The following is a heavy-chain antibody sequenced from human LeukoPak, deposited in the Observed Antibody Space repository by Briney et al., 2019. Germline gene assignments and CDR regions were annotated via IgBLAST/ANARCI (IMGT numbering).Heavy chain of an antibody. V-gene: IGHV1-2*02. CDR3: VRTTDSSGYHFDY. CDR1: GYTFTGYY. D-gene: IGHD3-22*01. J-gene: IGHJ4*02. CDR2: IYPNSGGT. Sequence: ASVTVSCKASGYTFTGYYVHWVRQAPGQGLEWMGWIYPNSGGTNSARNFQGRVTMTRDTSISTAYMEVSRLRSDDTAVYYCVRTTDSSGYHFDYWGQGTLVTVSS.